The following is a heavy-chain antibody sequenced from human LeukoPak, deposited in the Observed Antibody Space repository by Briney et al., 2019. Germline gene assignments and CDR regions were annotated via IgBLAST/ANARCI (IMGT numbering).Heavy chain of an antibody. Sequence: GGSLRLSCAASGFTFSSYSMNWVRQAPGKGLEWASSISSSSSYIYYADSVKGRFTISRDNAKNSLYLQMNSLRAEDTAVYYCARHEGLPSSSWYPGVFWFDPWGQGTLVTVSS. CDR2: ISSSSSYI. CDR1: GFTFSSYS. V-gene: IGHV3-21*01. CDR3: ARHEGLPSSSWYPGVFWFDP. D-gene: IGHD6-13*01. J-gene: IGHJ5*02.